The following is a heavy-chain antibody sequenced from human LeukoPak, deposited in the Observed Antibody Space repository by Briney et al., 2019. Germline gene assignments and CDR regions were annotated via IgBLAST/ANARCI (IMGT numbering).Heavy chain of an antibody. D-gene: IGHD5-24*01. V-gene: IGHV3-43*02. CDR1: GFTFDDYV. CDR2: ISGDGGST. CDR3: AKGAGYNNGDASDI. Sequence: GGSLRLSCAASGFTFDDYVMHWVGQAPGKGLEWVSLISGDGGSTYYADSVMGRFTISRDNSKTSLYLQMNSLRTADTALYYCAKGAGYNNGDASDIWGQGTMVTVSS. J-gene: IGHJ3*02.